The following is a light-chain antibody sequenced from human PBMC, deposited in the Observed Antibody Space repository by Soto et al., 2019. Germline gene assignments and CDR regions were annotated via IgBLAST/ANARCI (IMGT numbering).Light chain of an antibody. CDR2: GAS. Sequence: EIVMTQSPATLSVSPGERATLSCRASQSVSSNLAWYQQKPGQAPRLLIHGASTRATGIPARFSGSGSGTEFTLTISRLEPEDFAVYYCQYYGDSPRVTFGGGTKVEIK. CDR1: QSVSSN. J-gene: IGKJ4*01. V-gene: IGKV3-15*01. CDR3: QYYGDSPRVT.